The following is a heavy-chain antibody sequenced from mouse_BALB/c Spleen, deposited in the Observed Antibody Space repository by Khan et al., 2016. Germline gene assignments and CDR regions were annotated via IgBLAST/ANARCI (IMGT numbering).Heavy chain of an antibody. Sequence: LVKTGASVKISCKASGYSFTGYDIHWVQQSQGKGLEWIGNISSYSGATNYNQKFRGRATITVDTSTSAAYMQFSSLTSEDTAVYYCARGDYDGYYAMDYWGQGTSLTVSS. CDR3: ARGDYDGYYAMDY. V-gene: IGHV1S34*01. D-gene: IGHD2-4*01. CDR2: ISSYSGAT. CDR1: GYSFTGYD. J-gene: IGHJ4*01.